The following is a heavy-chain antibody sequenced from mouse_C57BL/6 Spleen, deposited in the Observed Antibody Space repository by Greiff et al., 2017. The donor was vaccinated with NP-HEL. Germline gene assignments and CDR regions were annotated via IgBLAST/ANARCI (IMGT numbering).Heavy chain of an antibody. CDR1: GYAFTNSL. J-gene: IGHJ4*01. Sequence: QVQLQQSGAELVRPGTSVKVSCKASGYAFTNSLIEWVKQRPGQGLEWIGVINTGSGGTNYNEKFKGKSTLTADKSASTAYMQLSSLTSEDSAVYFWARGGRSYAMDYWGQGTSVTVSS. V-gene: IGHV1-54*01. CDR3: ARGGRSYAMDY. CDR2: INTGSGGT.